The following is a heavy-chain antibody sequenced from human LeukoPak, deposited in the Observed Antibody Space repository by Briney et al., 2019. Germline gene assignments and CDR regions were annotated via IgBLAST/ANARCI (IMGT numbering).Heavy chain of an antibody. Sequence: PGGSLRLSCAASGFTFSSYSMNWVRQAPGKGLEWVSSISSSSSYIYYADSVKGRFTVSRDDAKNSLYLQMNSLRAEDTAVYYCARTGVTNAFDIWGQGTMVTVSS. CDR1: GFTFSSYS. V-gene: IGHV3-21*01. D-gene: IGHD1-26*01. CDR2: ISSSSSYI. J-gene: IGHJ3*02. CDR3: ARTGVTNAFDI.